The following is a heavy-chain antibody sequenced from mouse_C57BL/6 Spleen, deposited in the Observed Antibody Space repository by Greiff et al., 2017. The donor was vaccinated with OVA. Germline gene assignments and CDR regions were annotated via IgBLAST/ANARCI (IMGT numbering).Heavy chain of an antibody. D-gene: IGHD3-2*02. CDR3: ARWGQLRLTY. CDR2: INPSTGGT. V-gene: IGHV1-42*01. J-gene: IGHJ3*01. CDR1: GYSFTGYY. Sequence: EVQLQQSGPELVKPGASVKISCKASGYSFTGYYMNWVKQSPEKSLEWIGEINPSTGGTTYNQKFKAKATLTVDKSSSTAYMQLKSLTSEDSAVYYCARWGQLRLTYWGQGTLVTVSA.